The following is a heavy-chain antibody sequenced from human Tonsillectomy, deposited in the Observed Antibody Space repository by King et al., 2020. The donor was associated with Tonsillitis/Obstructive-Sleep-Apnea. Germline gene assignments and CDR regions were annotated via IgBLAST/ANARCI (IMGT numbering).Heavy chain of an antibody. CDR3: ARGVGHCSSTSCPS. J-gene: IGHJ4*02. CDR1: GGSFSGYY. V-gene: IGHV4-34*01. D-gene: IGHD2-2*01. CDR2: INHSGST. Sequence: VQLQQWGAGLLKPSETLSLTCAVYGGSFSGYYWSWIRQPPGKGLEWIGEINHSGSTNYNPSLKSRVTISVDTSKNKFSLKLSSVTAAATAVYYCARGVGHCSSTSCPSWGQGTLVTVSS.